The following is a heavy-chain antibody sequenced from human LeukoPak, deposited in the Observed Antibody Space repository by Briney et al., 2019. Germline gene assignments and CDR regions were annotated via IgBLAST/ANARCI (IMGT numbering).Heavy chain of an antibody. CDR3: ARRGYDYVWGSYRKYYFDY. CDR1: GGSFSGYY. J-gene: IGHJ4*02. D-gene: IGHD3-16*02. V-gene: IGHV4-34*01. CDR2: INHSGST. Sequence: SETLSLTCAVYGGSFSGYYWSWIRQPPGKGLEWIGEINHSGSTNYNPSLKSRVTISVDTSKNQFSPKLSSVTAADTAVYYCARRGYDYVWGSYRKYYFDYWGQGTLVTVSS.